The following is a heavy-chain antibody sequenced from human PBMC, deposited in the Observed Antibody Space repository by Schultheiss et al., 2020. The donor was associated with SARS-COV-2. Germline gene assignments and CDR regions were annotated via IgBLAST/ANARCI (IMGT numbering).Heavy chain of an antibody. D-gene: IGHD1-26*01. J-gene: IGHJ6*02. V-gene: IGHV4-31*03. CDR1: GGSISSGGYY. CDR3: ARDGGAGGTIFYAIDV. CDR2: IYYSGTI. Sequence: SETLSLTCTVSGGSISSGGYYWTWIRQHPGKGLEWIGHIYYSGTIYYNPSLKSRVTISVDTSKNQFSLRLRSVTAADTAVYYCARDGGAGGTIFYAIDVWGQGTTVTVSS.